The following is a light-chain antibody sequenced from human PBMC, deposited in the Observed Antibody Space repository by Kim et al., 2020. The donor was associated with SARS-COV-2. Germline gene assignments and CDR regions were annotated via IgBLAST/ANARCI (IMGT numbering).Light chain of an antibody. CDR3: QQYNNWPPST. J-gene: IGKJ2*01. CDR2: SAS. CDR1: QSVSSN. Sequence: VCPGGSATLSCRASQSVSSNLAWYQQKPGQAPRLLIFSASTRATDTPARFSGSGSGTEFTLTISSLQSEDFAVYYCQQYNNWPPSTLGQGTKLEI. V-gene: IGKV3-15*01.